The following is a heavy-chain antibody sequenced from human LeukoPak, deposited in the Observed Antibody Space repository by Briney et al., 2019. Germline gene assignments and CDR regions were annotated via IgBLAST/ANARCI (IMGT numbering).Heavy chain of an antibody. V-gene: IGHV1-69*01. CDR3: ASGVVVAATQRFDY. D-gene: IGHD2-15*01. J-gene: IGHJ4*02. CDR1: GGAFSSYA. Sequence: SVKVSCKASGGAFSSYAISWVRQAPGQGLEWMGGIIPIFGTANYAQKFQGRVTITADESTSTAYMELSSLRSEDTAVYYCASGVVVAATQRFDYWGQGTLVTVSS. CDR2: IIPIFGTA.